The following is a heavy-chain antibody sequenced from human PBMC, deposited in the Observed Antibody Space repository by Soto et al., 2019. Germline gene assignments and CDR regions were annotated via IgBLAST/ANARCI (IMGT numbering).Heavy chain of an antibody. CDR3: ARVLDSGSYQGFDY. D-gene: IGHD1-26*01. CDR2: IIPIFGTA. CDR1: GGTFSSYA. V-gene: IGHV1-69*01. J-gene: IGHJ4*02. Sequence: QVQLVQSGAEVKKPGSSVKVSCKASGGTFSSYAISWVRQAPGQGLEWMGGIIPIFGTANYAQKFQGRVTITADESTSTAYMELSSLSSEDTAVYYCARVLDSGSYQGFDYWGQGTLVTVSS.